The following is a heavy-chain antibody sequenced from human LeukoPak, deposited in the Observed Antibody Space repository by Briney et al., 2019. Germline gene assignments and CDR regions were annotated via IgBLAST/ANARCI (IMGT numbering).Heavy chain of an antibody. J-gene: IGHJ5*02. CDR3: ARSLPWSSTGFDP. Sequence: PGGSLRLSCAASGFTFSSYSMNWVRQAPGKGLGWVSSISSSSSYIYYADSVKGRFTISRDNAKNSLYLQMNSLRAEDTAVYYCARSLPWSSTGFDPWGQGTLVTVSS. D-gene: IGHD2-8*02. V-gene: IGHV3-21*01. CDR1: GFTFSSYS. CDR2: ISSSSSYI.